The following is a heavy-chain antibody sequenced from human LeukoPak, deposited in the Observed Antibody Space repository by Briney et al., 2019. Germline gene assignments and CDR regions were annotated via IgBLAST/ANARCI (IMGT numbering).Heavy chain of an antibody. V-gene: IGHV1-46*01. CDR3: ARDFTRTPGDYYYYYGMDV. CDR2: MNPSGGST. J-gene: IGHJ6*02. Sequence: ASVKVSCKASGYTLTNHYIHWVRQAPGQGLEWMGIMNPSGGSTSYPQKLQGRVTMTTDTSTSTAYMELRSLRSDDTAVYYCARDFTRTPGDYYYYYGMDVWGQGTTVTVSS. D-gene: IGHD4-23*01. CDR1: GYTLTNHY.